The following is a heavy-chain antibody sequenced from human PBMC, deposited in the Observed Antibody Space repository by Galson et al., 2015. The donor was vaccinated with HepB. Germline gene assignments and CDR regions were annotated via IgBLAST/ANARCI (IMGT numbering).Heavy chain of an antibody. CDR3: AGVLRLSEAPKLLDFYYALDF. D-gene: IGHD3-3*01. CDR2: ISFDGDVK. V-gene: IGHV3-30-3*01. Sequence: SLRLSCAASGFTFSRFAMHWVRQTPGKGLEWVAVISFDGDVKHNADSVKGRFTISRDNSRNTLFLQMRSLRSEDTAVYYCAGVLRLSEAPKLLDFYYALDFWGQGTMVTVS. CDR1: GFTFSRFA. J-gene: IGHJ6*02.